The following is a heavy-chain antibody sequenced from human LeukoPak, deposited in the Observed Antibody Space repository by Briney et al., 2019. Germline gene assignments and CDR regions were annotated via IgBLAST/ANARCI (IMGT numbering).Heavy chain of an antibody. J-gene: IGHJ4*02. CDR1: GGTFSSYA. CDR2: IIPIFGTA. V-gene: IGHV1-69*13. CDR3: AKEGSGDTAIHF. Sequence: ASVKVSCKASGGTFSSYAISWVRQAPGQGLEWMGGIIPIFGTANYAQKFQGRVTITADESTSTACMELSSLRSEDTAVYYCAKEGSGDTAIHFWGQGTLVTVSS. D-gene: IGHD5-18*01.